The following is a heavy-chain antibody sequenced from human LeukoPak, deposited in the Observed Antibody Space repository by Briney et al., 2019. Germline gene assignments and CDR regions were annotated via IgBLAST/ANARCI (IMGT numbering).Heavy chain of an antibody. D-gene: IGHD5-18*01. CDR1: GYTFTGYY. CDR3: AREGLYSYGYYFDY. J-gene: IGHJ4*02. CDR2: INPNSGGT. Sequence: ASVKVSCKASGYTFTGYYMHWVRQAPGHGLEWMGWINPNSGGTNYAQKFQGRVTMTRDTSISTAYMELSRLRSDDTAVYYCAREGLYSYGYYFDYWGQGTLVTVSS. V-gene: IGHV1-2*02.